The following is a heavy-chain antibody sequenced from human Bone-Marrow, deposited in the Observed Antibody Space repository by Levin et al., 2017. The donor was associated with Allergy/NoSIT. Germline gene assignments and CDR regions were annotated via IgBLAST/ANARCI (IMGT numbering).Heavy chain of an antibody. V-gene: IGHV3-73*01. CDR2: IRSKANSYAT. Sequence: GESLKISCAASGFTFSGSAMHWVRQASGKGLEWVGRIRSKANSYATAYAASVKGRFTISRDDSKNTAYLQMNSLKTEDTAVYYCTRQNYYDSSGYYFVGWVYYFDYWGQGTLVTVSS. CDR1: GFTFSGSA. D-gene: IGHD3-22*01. J-gene: IGHJ4*02. CDR3: TRQNYYDSSGYYFVGWVYYFDY.